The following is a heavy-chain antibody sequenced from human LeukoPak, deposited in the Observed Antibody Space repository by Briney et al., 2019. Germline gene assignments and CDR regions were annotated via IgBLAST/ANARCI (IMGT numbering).Heavy chain of an antibody. CDR1: GYTLTELS. CDR2: FDPEDGET. Sequence: GASVKVSCKVSGYTLTELSMHWVRQAPGKGLEWMGGFDPEDGETIYAQKFQGRVTMTEDTSTDTAYMELSSLRSEDTAVYYCATVGYCSSTSCSDYYGMDVWGQGTTVTVSS. V-gene: IGHV1-24*01. D-gene: IGHD2-2*01. CDR3: ATVGYCSSTSCSDYYGMDV. J-gene: IGHJ6*02.